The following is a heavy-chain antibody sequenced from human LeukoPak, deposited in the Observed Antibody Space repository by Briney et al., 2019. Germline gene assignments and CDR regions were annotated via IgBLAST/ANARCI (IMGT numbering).Heavy chain of an antibody. CDR3: ARTVQVDY. D-gene: IGHD1-1*01. CDR2: ISGTGGNT. V-gene: IGHV3-23*01. J-gene: IGHJ4*02. Sequence: GGSLRLSCAASGFTFSSYAMNWVRQAPGKGLEWVSGISGTGGNTYYVDSVKGRFTISRDNSKNTLYLQMNSLRAEDSAIYYCARTVQVDYWGQGTLVTVSS. CDR1: GFTFSSYA.